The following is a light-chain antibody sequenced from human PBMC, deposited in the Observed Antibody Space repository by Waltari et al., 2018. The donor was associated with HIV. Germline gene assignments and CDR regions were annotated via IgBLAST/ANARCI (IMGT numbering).Light chain of an antibody. J-gene: IGLJ1*01. CDR1: SSDVGSTKY. CDR3: SSYKSSSTYV. V-gene: IGLV2-14*03. CDR2: DVS. Sequence: QSALTQPASVSGSPGQSITISCTGTSSDVGSTKYVSWHQQHPGEAPKLIIHDVSARPSGISNRLSGSKSGNMASLTISGLQTEDEADYYCSSYKSSSTYVFGTGTRVTVL.